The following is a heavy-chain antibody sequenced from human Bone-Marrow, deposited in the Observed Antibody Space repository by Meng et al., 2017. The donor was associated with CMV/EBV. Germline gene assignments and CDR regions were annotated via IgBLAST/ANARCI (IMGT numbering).Heavy chain of an antibody. V-gene: IGHV1-69*10. D-gene: IGHD2/OR15-2a*01. CDR2: IIPVRGMA. CDR3: ARGIYQIFWDWFDP. J-gene: IGHJ5*02. CDR1: GGTFSNYA. Sequence: SVKVSCKASGGTFSNYAITWVRQAPGQGLEWLGGIIPVRGMANYPQRFQGRVTITADKSTTTAYMELSSLRSEDTAVYYCARGIYQIFWDWFDPWGQETLVTVSS.